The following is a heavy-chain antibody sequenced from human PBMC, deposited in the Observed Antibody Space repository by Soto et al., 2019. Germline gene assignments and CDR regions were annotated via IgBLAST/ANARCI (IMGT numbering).Heavy chain of an antibody. Sequence: GGSLRLSCAASGFIFTSYSMNWVRQAPGKGLEWVSSISSSSSYIYYADSVKGRFTISRDNAKNSLYLQMSSLRAEDTAVYYCARDSGSSSDYYGMDVWGQGTTVT. CDR1: GFIFTSYS. J-gene: IGHJ6*02. D-gene: IGHD6-13*01. V-gene: IGHV3-21*01. CDR2: ISSSSSYI. CDR3: ARDSGSSSDYYGMDV.